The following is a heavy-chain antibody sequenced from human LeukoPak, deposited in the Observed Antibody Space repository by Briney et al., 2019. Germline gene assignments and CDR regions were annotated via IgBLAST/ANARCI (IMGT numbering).Heavy chain of an antibody. V-gene: IGHV4-34*01. CDR2: INHSGST. D-gene: IGHD2-21*02. CDR3: ARQGDPAVARFDY. Sequence: KPSETLSLTCAVYGGSFSGYYWSWIRQPPGKGLEWIGEINHSGSTDYNPSLKSRVTISVDTSKNQFSLKLSSVTAADTAVYYCARQGDPAVARFDYWGQGTLVTVSS. CDR1: GGSFSGYY. J-gene: IGHJ4*02.